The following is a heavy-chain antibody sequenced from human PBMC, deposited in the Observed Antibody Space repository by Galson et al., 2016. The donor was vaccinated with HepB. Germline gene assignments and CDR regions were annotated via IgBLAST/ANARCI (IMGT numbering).Heavy chain of an antibody. J-gene: IGHJ4*02. D-gene: IGHD2-21*02. V-gene: IGHV4-30-2*01. CDR2: IFHSGST. CDR3: ARSYCGGDCYYRTPHYFDY. CDR1: GGSISSGGYS. Sequence: TLSLTCAVSGGSISSGGYSWSWIRQPPGKGLEWIGYIFHSGSTYYNPSLKSRVTISAYRSNNQFSLKLRSVTAADTAVYYCARSYCGGDCYYRTPHYFDYWGQGTLVTVSS.